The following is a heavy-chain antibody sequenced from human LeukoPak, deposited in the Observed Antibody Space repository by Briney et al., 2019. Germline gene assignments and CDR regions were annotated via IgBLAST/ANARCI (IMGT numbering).Heavy chain of an antibody. V-gene: IGHV3-30*18. CDR2: ISYDEHNK. Sequence: PGGSLRLSCAASGFTFSSYGMHWVRQAPHKGLEWVAVISYDEHNKFYADSVKGRFTISRESSKNTMYLQMNNLRPEDTAMYYCAKEGGTSLVDYWGQGTLVTVSS. J-gene: IGHJ4*02. CDR3: AKEGGTSLVDY. D-gene: IGHD1-26*01. CDR1: GFTFSSYG.